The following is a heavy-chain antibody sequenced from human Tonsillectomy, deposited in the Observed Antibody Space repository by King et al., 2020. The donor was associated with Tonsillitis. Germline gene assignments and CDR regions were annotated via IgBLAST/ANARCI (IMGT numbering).Heavy chain of an antibody. V-gene: IGHV3-7*01. Sequence: VQLVESGGGLVQPGGSLRLSCAASGFSFIEYWMTWARQAPGKGLEWVANIRKDGSQRHYVDSVKGRFTISRDNAKNLLYLQMDSLRAEDTALYYCARDESPGSGSSWYDALDVWGQGTMVSVSS. CDR2: IRKDGSQR. CDR1: GFSFIEYW. CDR3: ARDESPGSGSSWYDALDV. J-gene: IGHJ3*01. D-gene: IGHD3-3*01.